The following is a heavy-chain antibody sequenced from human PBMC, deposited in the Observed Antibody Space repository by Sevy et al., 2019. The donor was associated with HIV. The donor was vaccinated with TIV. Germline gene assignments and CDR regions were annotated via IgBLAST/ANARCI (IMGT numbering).Heavy chain of an antibody. CDR3: ARVATGTMGRAFDF. CDR2: IYHSDSP. V-gene: IGHV4-38-2*01. D-gene: IGHD1-1*01. J-gene: IGHJ3*01. CDR1: GYSISSGYY. Sequence: SETLSLTCVVSGYSISSGYYWGWIRQPPGKGLEWIGSIYHSDSPYYNASLKSRVTMSVDTSKNQVSLKMTSVTAADTAVYYCARVATGTMGRAFDFWGQGTMVTVSS.